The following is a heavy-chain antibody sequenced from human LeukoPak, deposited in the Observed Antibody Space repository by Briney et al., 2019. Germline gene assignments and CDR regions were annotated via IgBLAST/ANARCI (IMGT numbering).Heavy chain of an antibody. V-gene: IGHV3-30-3*01. CDR2: ISYDGSNK. Sequence: GGSLRLSCAASGFTFSSYTMHWVSQAPGKGLEWVAVISYDGSNKYYADSVKGRFTISRDNAKNSLYLQMNSLRAEDTAVYYCARDGLGVVPAAPDYWGQGTLVTVSS. CDR1: GFTFSSYT. CDR3: ARDGLGVVPAAPDY. J-gene: IGHJ4*02. D-gene: IGHD2-2*01.